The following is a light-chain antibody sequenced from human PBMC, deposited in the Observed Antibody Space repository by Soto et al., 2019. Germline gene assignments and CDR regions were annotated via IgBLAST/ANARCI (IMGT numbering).Light chain of an antibody. V-gene: IGKV1D-12*01. J-gene: IGKJ1*01. CDR2: AAS. CDR3: QPSKSPGT. CDR1: QDIRSW. Sequence: DIQMTQSPSSVSASVGDRVTINCRASQDIRSWLAWYQQKPGSAPQLLIYAASSVRRGVPSRFRGRGSGTGFALSITSLQPEDFAFSYCQPSKSPGTFGQGNKGDI.